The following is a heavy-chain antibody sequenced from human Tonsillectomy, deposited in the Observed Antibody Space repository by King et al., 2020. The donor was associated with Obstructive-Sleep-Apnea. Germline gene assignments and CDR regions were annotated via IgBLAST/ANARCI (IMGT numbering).Heavy chain of an antibody. Sequence: EVQLVESGGGLVQPGGSLRLSCAASGFTFSSYTMSWVRQAPGKGLEWISGISGVGTNTYYGDSVKGRFIISRDNSKNTRYLQMNKLRAEDTAVYFCAQASLPPSDYWGQGALVTVSS. V-gene: IGHV3-23*04. J-gene: IGHJ4*02. CDR1: GFTFSSYT. CDR2: ISGVGTNT. CDR3: AQASLPPSDY.